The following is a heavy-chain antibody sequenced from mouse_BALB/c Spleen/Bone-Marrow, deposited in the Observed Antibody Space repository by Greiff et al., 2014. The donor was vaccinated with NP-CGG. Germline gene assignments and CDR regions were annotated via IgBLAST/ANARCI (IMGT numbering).Heavy chain of an antibody. CDR3: ARRGYGSSPFDY. Sequence: VKLVESGPELVRPGASVKISCKGSGYTFTDYAMHWVKQSHAKSLEWIGVISTYSGNTHYNQKFKGKATLTVDKSSSTAYMELARLTSEKSAIYYCARRGYGSSPFDYWGQGTTLTVSS. CDR2: ISTYSGNT. J-gene: IGHJ2*01. CDR1: GYTFTDYA. V-gene: IGHV1-67*01. D-gene: IGHD1-1*01.